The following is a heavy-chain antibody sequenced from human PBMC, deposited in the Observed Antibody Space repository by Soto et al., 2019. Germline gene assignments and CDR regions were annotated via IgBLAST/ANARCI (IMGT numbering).Heavy chain of an antibody. Sequence: PSETMFPTSTVSGASISVFYWSWIRKSAGTGMEWIARIYATGTTDYKPSLKIRVMMSVATSKKEFSLKLRSVTYADTAVYYCVRAGTKNLRDWFAPWGQ. CDR3: VRAGTKNLRDWFAP. J-gene: IGHJ5*02. CDR2: IYATGTT. D-gene: IGHD1-1*01. V-gene: IGHV4-4*07. CDR1: GASISVFY.